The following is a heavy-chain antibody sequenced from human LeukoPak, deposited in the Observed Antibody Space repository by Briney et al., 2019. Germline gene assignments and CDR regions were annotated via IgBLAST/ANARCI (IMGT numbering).Heavy chain of an antibody. D-gene: IGHD6-13*01. J-gene: IGHJ4*02. CDR2: ISDSGGST. CDR3: AKCRGSSWSDYFDY. Sequence: PGASLRLSCAVSGFSLSRYAMSWVRKAPGKELEWVSAISDSGGSTYYADSVKGRFTISRDNSRNTLYLQMNTLRAEDTAVYYCAKCRGSSWSDYFDYWGQGTLVTVSS. V-gene: IGHV3-23*01. CDR1: GFSLSRYA.